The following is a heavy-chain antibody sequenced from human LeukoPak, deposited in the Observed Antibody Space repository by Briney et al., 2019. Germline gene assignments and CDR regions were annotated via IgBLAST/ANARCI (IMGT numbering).Heavy chain of an antibody. CDR1: GFTVSSNY. D-gene: IGHD1-1*01. V-gene: IGHV3-53*01. CDR2: IYSGGST. Sequence: TGGSLRLSCAASGFTVSSNYISWVRQAPGKGLEWVSSIYSGGSTYYADSVKGRFTISRDSSKNTLYLQMSSLRAEDTAVYYCARGHNWNDRGAFDIWGQGTMVTVSS. J-gene: IGHJ3*02. CDR3: ARGHNWNDRGAFDI.